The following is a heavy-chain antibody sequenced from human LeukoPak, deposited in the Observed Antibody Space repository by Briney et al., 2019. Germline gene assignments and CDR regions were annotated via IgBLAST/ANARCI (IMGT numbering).Heavy chain of an antibody. J-gene: IGHJ4*02. V-gene: IGHV1-2*04. CDR2: INPNSGGT. D-gene: IGHD6-13*01. CDR3: ARGRGIAAAVDY. CDR1: GYAFTGYY. Sequence: ASVKVSCKASGYAFTGYYMHWVRQSPGQGLEWMGWINPNSGGTNYAQKFQGWVTMTRDTSISTAYMELSRLRSDDTAVYYCARGRGIAAAVDYWGQGTLVTVSS.